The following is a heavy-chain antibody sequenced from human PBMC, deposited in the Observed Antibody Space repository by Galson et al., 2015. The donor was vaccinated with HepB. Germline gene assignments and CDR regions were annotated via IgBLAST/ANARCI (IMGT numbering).Heavy chain of an antibody. CDR3: ARQRQQLVRGLGYYYYGMDV. CDR2: IYPGDSDT. D-gene: IGHD6-13*01. CDR1: GYSFTSYW. V-gene: IGHV5-51*01. J-gene: IGHJ6*02. Sequence: QSGAEVKKPGESLKISCKGSGYSFTSYWIGWVRQMPGKGLEWMGIIYPGDSDTRYSPSFQGQVTISADKSISTAYLQWSSLKASDTAMYYCARQRQQLVRGLGYYYYGMDVWGQGTTVTVSS.